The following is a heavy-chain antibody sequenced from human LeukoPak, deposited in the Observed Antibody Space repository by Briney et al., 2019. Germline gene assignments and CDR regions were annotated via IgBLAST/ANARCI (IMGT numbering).Heavy chain of an antibody. Sequence: GGSLRLSCAASGFIFNNYWMSWVRQAPGKGLEWVANIKQDGSEKYYVDSVKGRFTISRDNAKNSLCLQMNSLRAEDTAVYYCARDEEVRSPGMNYGLDVWGQGTTVTVSS. CDR2: IKQDGSEK. J-gene: IGHJ6*02. D-gene: IGHD6-13*01. V-gene: IGHV3-7*03. CDR1: GFIFNNYW. CDR3: ARDEEVRSPGMNYGLDV.